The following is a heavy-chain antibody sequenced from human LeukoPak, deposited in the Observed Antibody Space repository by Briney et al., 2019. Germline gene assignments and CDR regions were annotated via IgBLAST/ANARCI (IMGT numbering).Heavy chain of an antibody. CDR1: GDSISGYY. CDR3: ARHYCSGGSCYSGFDY. V-gene: IGHV4-4*07. CDR2: IYTTGST. J-gene: IGHJ4*02. Sequence: SETLSLTCTVTGDSISGYYWSWIRQPAGKGLEWIGRIYTTGSTNYNPSLKSRVTMSVDTSKNQFSLKLSSVTAADTAVYYCARHYCSGGSCYSGFDYWGQGTLVTVSS. D-gene: IGHD2-15*01.